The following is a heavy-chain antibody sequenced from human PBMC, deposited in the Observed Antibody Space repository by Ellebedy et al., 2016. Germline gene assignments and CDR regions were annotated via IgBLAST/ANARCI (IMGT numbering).Heavy chain of an antibody. V-gene: IGHV3-30*03. D-gene: IGHD5-18*01. CDR2: ISYDGSNK. CDR1: GFTFSSYG. CDR3: AREGRRDTAMA. Sequence: GESLKISXAASGFTFSSYGMHWVRQAPGKGLEWVAVISYDGSNKYYADSVKGRFTISRDNSKNTLYLQMNSLRAEDTAVYYCAREGRRDTAMAWGQGTLVTVSS. J-gene: IGHJ5*02.